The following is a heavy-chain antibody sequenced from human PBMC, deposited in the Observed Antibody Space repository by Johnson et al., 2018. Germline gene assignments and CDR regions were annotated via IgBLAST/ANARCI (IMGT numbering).Heavy chain of an antibody. CDR1: GFTLSSYW. Sequence: VQLVQSGGGPVQPGGSLRLSCSASGFTLSSYWMDWVRQDPGKGLVWVSGINSDGSTTSYADSVKGRFTISRDNAENTRFLQMNSLRADDTAVYYCARGNGHAFDMWGQWTLVTVSS. D-gene: IGHD4-17*01. J-gene: IGHJ3*02. CDR2: INSDGSTT. V-gene: IGHV3-74*02. CDR3: ARGNGHAFDM.